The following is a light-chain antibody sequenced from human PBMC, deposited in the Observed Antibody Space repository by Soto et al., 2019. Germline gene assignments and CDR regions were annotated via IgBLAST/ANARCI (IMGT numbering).Light chain of an antibody. CDR2: YDD. CDR1: SSNIGNNA. Sequence: QSVLTQPPSVSEAPRQRVTISCSGRSSNIGNNAVNWYQQLPGKAPKLLIYYDDLLPSGVSDRFSGSKSGTSASLAISGLQSEDEADYYCAVWDDTLNGVVFGGGTKLTVL. V-gene: IGLV1-36*01. CDR3: AVWDDTLNGVV. J-gene: IGLJ2*01.